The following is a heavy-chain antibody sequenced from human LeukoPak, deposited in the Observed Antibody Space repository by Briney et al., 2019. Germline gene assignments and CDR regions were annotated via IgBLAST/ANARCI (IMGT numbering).Heavy chain of an antibody. CDR3: ARDLVTVTKGFDI. V-gene: IGHV4-59*01. J-gene: IGHJ3*02. D-gene: IGHD4-17*01. CDR1: GGSISSYS. CDR2: IYTSGNT. Sequence: SETLSLTCNVSGGSISSYSWSWIRQLPGKGLEWIGYIYTSGNTNYNPSLKSRVTISIDTSRNQFSLRLSSVTAADTAVYYCARDLVTVTKGFDIWGQGTMVSVSS.